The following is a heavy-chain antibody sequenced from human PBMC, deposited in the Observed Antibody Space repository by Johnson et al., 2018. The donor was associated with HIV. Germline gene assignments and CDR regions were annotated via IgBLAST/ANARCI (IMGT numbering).Heavy chain of an antibody. CDR3: AKSPGKDHGGNSGAFHI. V-gene: IGHV3-33*06. J-gene: IGHJ3*02. Sequence: QVQLVESGGGVVQPGRSLRLSCAASGFTFNNYGMHWVRQAPGKGLEWVAVIWYDGSNEHYADSVKGRFTISRDNSKNTLYLQMSSLRAEDTAVYYCAKSPGKDHGGNSGAFHIWGQGTMVTVSS. CDR1: GFTFNNYG. CDR2: IWYDGSNE. D-gene: IGHD4-23*01.